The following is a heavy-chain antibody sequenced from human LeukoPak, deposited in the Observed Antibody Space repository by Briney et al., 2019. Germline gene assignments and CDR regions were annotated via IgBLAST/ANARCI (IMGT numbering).Heavy chain of an antibody. D-gene: IGHD2-2*02. J-gene: IGHJ5*02. CDR2: INTNTGNP. CDR1: GYTFTSYA. V-gene: IGHV7-4-1*02. Sequence: GASVKVSCKASGYTFTSYAMNWVRQAPGQGLEWMGWINTNTGNPTYAQGFTGRFVFSLDTSVSTAYLQISSLKAEDTAVYYCARDRKAGCSSTSCYTGRLRFDPWGQGTLVTVSS. CDR3: ARDRKAGCSSTSCYTGRLRFDP.